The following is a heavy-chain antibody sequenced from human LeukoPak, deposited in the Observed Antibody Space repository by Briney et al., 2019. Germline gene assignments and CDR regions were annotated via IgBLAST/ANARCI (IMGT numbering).Heavy chain of an antibody. D-gene: IGHD5-12*01. CDR3: ATDYSGYDAFDI. Sequence: GSLTLSCAVSTLTSSATWMSWVRQADGKGLEWDGLIKSKSFGGTTDYAAAVKGRFTISRDDSKRTLFLQRDSLKTEDTAVYYCATDYSGYDAFDIWGQGTMVIVSS. CDR1: TLTSSATW. J-gene: IGHJ3*02. CDR2: IKSKSFGGTT. V-gene: IGHV3-15*01.